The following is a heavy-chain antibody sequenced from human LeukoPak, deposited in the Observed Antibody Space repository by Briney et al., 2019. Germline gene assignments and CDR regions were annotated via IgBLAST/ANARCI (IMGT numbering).Heavy chain of an antibody. D-gene: IGHD1-1*01. CDR1: AGSMSGSY. V-gene: IGHV4-59*01. J-gene: IGHJ1*01. CDR3: AKDRVPGGY. Sequence: PSETLSLTCTVSAGSMSGSYWSWTRQPPGKGLEWIGSIHYTGSTNYNPSLKSRLTISLDTSKNQFSVKLNSVTAADTAVYYCAKDRVPGGYWGQGTLVTVSS. CDR2: IHYTGST.